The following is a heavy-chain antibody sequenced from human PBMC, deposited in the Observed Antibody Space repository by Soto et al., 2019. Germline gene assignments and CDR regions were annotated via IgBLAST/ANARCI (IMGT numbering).Heavy chain of an antibody. V-gene: IGHV1-69*01. CDR2: IFPKFGTT. CDR3: EAEMTFGKLSVV. CDR1: GDTDTNYV. D-gene: IGHD3-16*02. J-gene: IGHJ6*02. Sequence: QVQLVQSGAEVKKPGSSVKVSSKAYGDTDTNYVISWVRQAPGQGLEWMGGIFPKFGTTYSAQKLQDRLTITADESTSTVYMQLSSLRLDDTAVYYCEAEMTFGKLSVVWGQGTTVTVSS.